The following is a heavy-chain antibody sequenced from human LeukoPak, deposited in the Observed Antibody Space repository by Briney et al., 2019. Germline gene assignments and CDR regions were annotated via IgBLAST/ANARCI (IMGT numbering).Heavy chain of an antibody. CDR1: GFTFSSSW. J-gene: IGHJ5*02. CDR2: IKQDGSEK. D-gene: IGHD6-6*01. CDR3: ARDGPYSTSATHPP. Sequence: GGSLRLSCAASGFTFSSSWMSWVRQAPGRGLEWVANIKQDGSEKYYVGSVKGRFTISRDNAKNSLYLQMDSLRAEDTAVYHCARDGPYSTSATHPPWGQGTLVTVSS. V-gene: IGHV3-7*03.